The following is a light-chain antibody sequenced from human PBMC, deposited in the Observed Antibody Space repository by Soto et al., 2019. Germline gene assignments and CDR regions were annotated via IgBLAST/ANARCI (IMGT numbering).Light chain of an antibody. CDR1: NSDVGTFYF. CDR3: CSYAGSYTYV. J-gene: IGLJ1*01. CDR2: DVT. Sequence: QSALAQPRSVSGPPGQSVTISCTGTNSDVGTFYFVSWYQQYPDKGLKLIIYDVTERPSGVPDRFSGSKSGNTASLTISGLQAEDEADYYCCSYAGSYTYVFGSGTKVTVL. V-gene: IGLV2-11*01.